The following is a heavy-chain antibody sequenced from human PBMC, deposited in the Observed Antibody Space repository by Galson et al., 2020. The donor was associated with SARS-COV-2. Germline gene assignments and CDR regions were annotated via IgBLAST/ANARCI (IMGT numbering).Heavy chain of an antibody. V-gene: IGHV3-30*04. CDR1: GFTFSSYA. D-gene: IGHD7-27*01. Sequence: GGSLRLSCAASGFTFSSYAMHWVRHAPGKGLEWVAVISYDGSNKYYADSVKGRFTISRDNSKNTLYLQMNSLRAEDTAVYYCASRTGDRALGYWGQGTLVTVSS. CDR2: ISYDGSNK. J-gene: IGHJ4*02. CDR3: ASRTGDRALGY.